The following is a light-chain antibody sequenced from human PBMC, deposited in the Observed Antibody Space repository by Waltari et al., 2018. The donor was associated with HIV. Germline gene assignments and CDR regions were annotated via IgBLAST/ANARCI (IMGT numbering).Light chain of an antibody. CDR1: QSLLHRNGYNY. V-gene: IGKV2-28*01. CDR2: LGS. J-gene: IGKJ2*01. Sequence: DIVMTQSPLSLPVAPREPASISCRSSQSLLHRNGYNYLDWYLQKPGQSPQLLIYLGSNRASGVPDRFSGSGSGTDFTLKISRVEAEDVGVYYCMQALQTPQYTFGQGTKLEIK. CDR3: MQALQTPQYT.